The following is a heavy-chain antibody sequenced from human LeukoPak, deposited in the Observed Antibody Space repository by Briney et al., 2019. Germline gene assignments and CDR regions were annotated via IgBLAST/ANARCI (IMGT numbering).Heavy chain of an antibody. D-gene: IGHD6-6*01. J-gene: IGHJ4*02. CDR1: GYTFASYY. CDR3: ARDPSSTKYYFDY. Sequence: ASVKVSCKASGYTFASYYIHWVRQAPGQGLEWMGIIIPSGGGTSYAQKFQGRVTITRDMSTSTVYMELSSLRSEDTAVYYCARDPSSTKYYFDYWGQGTLVTVSS. V-gene: IGHV1-46*01. CDR2: IIPSGGGT.